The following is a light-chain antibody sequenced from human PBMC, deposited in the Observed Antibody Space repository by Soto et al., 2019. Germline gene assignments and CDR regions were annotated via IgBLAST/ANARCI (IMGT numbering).Light chain of an antibody. Sequence: PGERATLSCRASQSISSYLAWYQQKPGQAPRLLIYDASNRATGIPARFSGSGSGTDFTLTISSLEPEDFAVYYCQQRSNWPSITFGQGTRLEIK. CDR3: QQRSNWPSIT. CDR1: QSISSY. V-gene: IGKV3-11*01. CDR2: DAS. J-gene: IGKJ5*01.